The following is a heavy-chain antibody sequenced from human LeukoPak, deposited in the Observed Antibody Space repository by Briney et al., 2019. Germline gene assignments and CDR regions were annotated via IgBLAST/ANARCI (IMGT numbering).Heavy chain of an antibody. Sequence: PSETLSLTCAVYGGSFSGYYWSWIRQPRGEGLERIGEINHSGSTNYNPSLKSRVTISVDTSKNQFSLKLSSVTAADTAVYYCARGVIVLMVYATYFDYWGQGTLVTVSS. CDR3: ARGVIVLMVYATYFDY. D-gene: IGHD2-8*01. J-gene: IGHJ4*02. V-gene: IGHV4-34*01. CDR2: INHSGST. CDR1: GGSFSGYY.